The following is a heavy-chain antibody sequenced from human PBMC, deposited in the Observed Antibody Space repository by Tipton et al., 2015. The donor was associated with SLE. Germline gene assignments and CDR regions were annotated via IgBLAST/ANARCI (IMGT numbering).Heavy chain of an antibody. V-gene: IGHV4-31*02. Sequence: LRLSCTVSGASISSGGFYWSWIRQPPGKGLEWIGYIFHTGSTYYNPSLKSRTTLSVDTSNNRFSLKMTSVTAADTAVYFCARATIEYSRSFYSYMDIWGKGTPVTVSS. CDR2: IFHTGST. CDR3: ARATIEYSRSFYSYMDI. J-gene: IGHJ6*03. CDR1: GASISSGGFY. D-gene: IGHD2/OR15-2a*01.